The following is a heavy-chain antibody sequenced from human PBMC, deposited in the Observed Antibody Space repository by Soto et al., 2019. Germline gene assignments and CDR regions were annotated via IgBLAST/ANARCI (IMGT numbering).Heavy chain of an antibody. D-gene: IGHD3-10*01. CDR1: GYTFVKYG. CDR2: ISPYNDNT. Sequence: GASVKVSCKASGYTFVKYGIAWGRQAPGQGLEWMGWISPYNDNTIYAQKFQGRVTMTADRSTRTVYLDLRSLKSNDTAVYYCAREGYYSGSGSYSPPRYYGMDVWG. J-gene: IGHJ6*02. V-gene: IGHV1-18*01. CDR3: AREGYYSGSGSYSPPRYYGMDV.